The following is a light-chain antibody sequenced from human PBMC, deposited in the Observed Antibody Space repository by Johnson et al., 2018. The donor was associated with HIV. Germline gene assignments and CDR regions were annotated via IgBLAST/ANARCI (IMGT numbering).Light chain of an antibody. CDR3: ATWDRSLTIGGV. J-gene: IGLJ1*01. CDR1: NSNIGNIY. Sequence: QSVLTQPPSVSAAPGQKVTISCSGSNSNIGNIYVSWYQQPQGTAPKLLIYENNKRPPGIPDRCSGSKSGTSATRGITGLQTGDEADYYCATWDRSLTIGGVFGTGTKVTVL. V-gene: IGLV1-51*02. CDR2: ENN.